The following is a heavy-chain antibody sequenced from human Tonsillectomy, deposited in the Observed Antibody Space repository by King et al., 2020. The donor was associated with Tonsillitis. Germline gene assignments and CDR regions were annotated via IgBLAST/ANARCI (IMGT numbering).Heavy chain of an antibody. CDR1: GFTFSRYA. Sequence: VQLVESGGGVVQPGRSLRLSCAASGFTFSRYAMNWVRQTPGKGLEWVAVISYDGSNKYYADSVKGRFTISRDNSKNTLFLQMNSHGAEDTAMYYCAREDSSGSVGDSNGDVDYWGQGTLVTASS. J-gene: IGHJ4*02. D-gene: IGHD6-19*01. CDR3: AREDSSGSVGDSNGDVDY. V-gene: IGHV3-30-3*01. CDR2: ISYDGSNK.